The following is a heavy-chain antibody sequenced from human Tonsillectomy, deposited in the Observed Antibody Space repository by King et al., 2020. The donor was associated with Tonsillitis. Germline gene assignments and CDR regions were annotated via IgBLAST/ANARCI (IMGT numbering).Heavy chain of an antibody. D-gene: IGHD3-16*01. CDR3: ARDVARLGSSTYYYYMDV. CDR1: GFNFSSYG. V-gene: IGHV3-33*08. J-gene: IGHJ6*03. CDR2: IWYDGRNK. Sequence: VQLVESGRGVAQPGRSLRLSCVVSGFNFSSYGIHWVRQAPGKGLEWVAVIWYDGRNKYYADSVKGRFTISRDNSKNTLYLQMNFLRVEDTAVYYCARDVARLGSSTYYYYMDVWGKGTTVTVSS.